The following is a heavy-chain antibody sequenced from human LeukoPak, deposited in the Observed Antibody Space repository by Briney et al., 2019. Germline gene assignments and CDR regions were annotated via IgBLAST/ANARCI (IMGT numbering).Heavy chain of an antibody. V-gene: IGHV5-51*01. Sequence: GESLKISRKGSGYSFTSYWIGWVRQMPGKGLEWMGIIYPGDSDTRYSPSFQGQVTISADKSISTAYLQWSSLKASDTAMYYCARLFSLMVYAPPFDYWGQGTLVTVSS. J-gene: IGHJ4*02. CDR2: IYPGDSDT. D-gene: IGHD2-8*01. CDR3: ARLFSLMVYAPPFDY. CDR1: GYSFTSYW.